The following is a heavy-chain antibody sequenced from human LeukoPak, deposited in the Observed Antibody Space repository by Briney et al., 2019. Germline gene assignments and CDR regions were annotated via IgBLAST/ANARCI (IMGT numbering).Heavy chain of an antibody. Sequence: GGSLRLSCADSGFTFSDYYMSWIRQAPGKGLEWVSYISSSGSTIYYADSVKGRFTISRDNAKNSLYLQMNSLRAEDTAVYYCARDWRDYGDFTGLDPWGQGTLVTVSS. CDR1: GFTFSDYY. D-gene: IGHD4-17*01. CDR2: ISSSGSTI. V-gene: IGHV3-11*04. CDR3: ARDWRDYGDFTGLDP. J-gene: IGHJ5*02.